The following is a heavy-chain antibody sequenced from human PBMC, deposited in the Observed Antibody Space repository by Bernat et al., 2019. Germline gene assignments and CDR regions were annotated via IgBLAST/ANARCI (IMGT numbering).Heavy chain of an antibody. V-gene: IGHV4-59*08. D-gene: IGHD2-21*02. CDR1: GGSISSYY. CDR2: IYYSGST. J-gene: IGHJ3*02. CDR3: ARPLSGDSSFDAFDI. Sequence: QVQLQESGPGLVKPSETLSLTCTVSGGSISSYYWSWIRQPPGKGLEWIGYIYYSGSTNYNPSLKSRVTISVDTSKNQFSLKLSSVTAADTAVYYYARPLSGDSSFDAFDIWGQGTMVTVSS.